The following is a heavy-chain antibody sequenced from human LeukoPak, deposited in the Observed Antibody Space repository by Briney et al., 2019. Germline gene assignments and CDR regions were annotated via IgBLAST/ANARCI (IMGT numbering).Heavy chain of an antibody. CDR1: GFTFSSYG. J-gene: IGHJ4*02. CDR3: AKDEVGATAEGLFDY. CDR2: ISYDGSNK. V-gene: IGHV3-30*18. Sequence: GGSLRLSCAASGFTFSSYGMHWVRQAPGKGLEWVAVISYDGSNKYYADSVKGRFTISRDNSKNTLYLQMNSLRAEDTAVYYCAKDEVGATAEGLFDYWGQGTLVTVSS. D-gene: IGHD1-26*01.